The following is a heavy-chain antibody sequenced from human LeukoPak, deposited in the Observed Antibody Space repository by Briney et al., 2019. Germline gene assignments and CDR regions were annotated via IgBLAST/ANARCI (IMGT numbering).Heavy chain of an antibody. Sequence: SETLSLTCTVSGGSISSGSYYWSWIRQPAGKGLECIGRIYTSGSTNYNPSLKSRVTISVDTSKNQFSLKLSSVTAADTAVYYCARLITAFQAFDYWGQGALVTVSS. CDR2: IYTSGST. V-gene: IGHV4-61*02. D-gene: IGHD3-16*01. CDR3: ARLITAFQAFDY. J-gene: IGHJ4*02. CDR1: GGSISSGSYY.